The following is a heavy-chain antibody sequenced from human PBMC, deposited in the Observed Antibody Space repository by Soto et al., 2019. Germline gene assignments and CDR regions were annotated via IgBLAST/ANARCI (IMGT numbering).Heavy chain of an antibody. D-gene: IGHD3-9*01. V-gene: IGHV1-2*02. CDR2: INPNSGDT. J-gene: IGHJ6*02. Sequence: ASVNVSCKASGYIFTGYHIHWVRQAPGRGLEWMGWINPNSGDTEDAQYFQGRVTMPRDTSFNLVYMEMSGLMSDDTAVYYCARDARGTRGFDEMDIWGQGTTVTVSS. CDR3: ARDARGTRGFDEMDI. CDR1: GYIFTGYH.